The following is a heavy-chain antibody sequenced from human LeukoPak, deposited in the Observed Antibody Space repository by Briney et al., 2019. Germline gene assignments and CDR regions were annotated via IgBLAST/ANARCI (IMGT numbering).Heavy chain of an antibody. CDR1: GFTFSGSW. V-gene: IGHV3-74*01. Sequence: GSLRLSCAASGFTFSGSWMHWVRQAPGQGLVWVSRINTDGTTINYADSVKGRFAISRHNAKNTLYLQMHSLTAEDTAVYYCATAGNYRFDYWGQGILVTVSS. CDR3: ATAGNYRFDY. CDR2: INTDGTTI. J-gene: IGHJ4*02. D-gene: IGHD5-24*01.